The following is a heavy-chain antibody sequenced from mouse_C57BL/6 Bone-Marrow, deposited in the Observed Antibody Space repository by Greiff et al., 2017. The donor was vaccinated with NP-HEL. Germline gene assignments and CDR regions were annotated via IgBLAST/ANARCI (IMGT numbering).Heavy chain of an antibody. J-gene: IGHJ2*01. V-gene: IGHV5-17*01. CDR1: GFTFSDYG. CDR2: ISSGSSTI. CDR3: ASPLTGDY. Sequence: EVKVVESGGGLVKPGGSLKLSCAASGFTFSDYGMHWVRQAPEKGLEWVAYISSGSSTIYYADTVKGRFTISRDNAKNTLFLQMTSLRSEDTAMYYCASPLTGDYWGQGTTLTVSS. D-gene: IGHD4-1*01.